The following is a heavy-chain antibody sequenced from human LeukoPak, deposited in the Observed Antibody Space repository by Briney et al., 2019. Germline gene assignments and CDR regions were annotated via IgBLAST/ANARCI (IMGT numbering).Heavy chain of an antibody. J-gene: IGHJ4*02. V-gene: IGHV3-9*01. D-gene: IGHD6-19*01. CDR3: AKVSVGYSSGWDFDY. Sequence: GGSLRLSCVGSGFTFRTYAMSWVRQAPGKGLEWVSGISWNSGSIGYADSVKGRFTISRDNAKNSLYLQMNSLRAEDTALYYCAKVSVGYSSGWDFDYWGQGTLVTVSS. CDR2: ISWNSGSI. CDR1: GFTFRTYA.